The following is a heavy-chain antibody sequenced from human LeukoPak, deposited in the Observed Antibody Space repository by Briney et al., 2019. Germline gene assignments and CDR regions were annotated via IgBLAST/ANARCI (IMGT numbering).Heavy chain of an antibody. Sequence: ASVKVSCKASGYTFTGYYMLWVRQAPGQGLEWMGWINPNSGGTNYAQKFQGRVTMTRDTSINTAYMELSRLRSDDTAVYYCARGGNYFDSSGYYHYWGQGTLVTVSS. J-gene: IGHJ4*02. CDR1: GYTFTGYY. V-gene: IGHV1-2*02. D-gene: IGHD3-22*01. CDR3: ARGGNYFDSSGYYHY. CDR2: INPNSGGT.